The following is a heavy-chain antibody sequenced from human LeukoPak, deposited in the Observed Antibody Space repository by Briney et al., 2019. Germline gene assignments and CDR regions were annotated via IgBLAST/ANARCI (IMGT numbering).Heavy chain of an antibody. Sequence: PGGSLRLSCVASGFSFSSYSMNWVRQAPGKGLEWVSSISSTSTYIYYTDSVKGRFTISRDNAKNSLYLQMDSLRAKDTAVYYCARDPSAVPTAVNWFDPWGQGTLVTVSS. V-gene: IGHV3-21*06. CDR2: ISSTSTYI. CDR1: GFSFSSYS. D-gene: IGHD2-2*01. J-gene: IGHJ5*02. CDR3: ARDPSAVPTAVNWFDP.